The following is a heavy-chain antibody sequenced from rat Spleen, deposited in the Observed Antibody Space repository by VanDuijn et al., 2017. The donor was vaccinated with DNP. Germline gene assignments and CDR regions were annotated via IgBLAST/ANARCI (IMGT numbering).Heavy chain of an antibody. CDR3: TTDLGKDYVMDA. CDR1: GFTFSDYY. CDR2: ISYDGGST. Sequence: EVQLVESGGGLVQPGRSLKLSCAASGFTFSDYYMAWVRQAPTKGLEWVASISYDGGSTYYRDSVKGRFTISRDNAKSSLYLQMDSLRSEDTATYYCTTDLGKDYVMDAWGQGTSVTVSS. J-gene: IGHJ4*01. D-gene: IGHD1-7*01. V-gene: IGHV5-20*01.